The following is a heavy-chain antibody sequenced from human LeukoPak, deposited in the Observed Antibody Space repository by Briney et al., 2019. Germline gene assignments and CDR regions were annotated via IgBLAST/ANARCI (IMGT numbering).Heavy chain of an antibody. V-gene: IGHV4-59*08. CDR1: GGSMNSYY. CDR2: IYYSGST. Sequence: ASETLSLTCSVSGGSMNSYYWSWIRQSPAKGLGWIGYIYYSGSTNYNPSLKSRVTISVDTSTNQFSLKLSSVTAADTAVYYCARHVWLQPFDYWGQGTLVTVSS. CDR3: ARHVWLQPFDY. J-gene: IGHJ4*02. D-gene: IGHD3-9*01.